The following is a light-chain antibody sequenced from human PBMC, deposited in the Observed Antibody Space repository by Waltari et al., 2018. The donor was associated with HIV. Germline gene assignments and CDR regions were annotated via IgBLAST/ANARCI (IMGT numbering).Light chain of an antibody. CDR3: QQLNSYPRT. V-gene: IGKV1-9*01. CDR2: TAS. J-gene: IGKJ1*01. Sequence: DIQLTQSPSFLSASVGDRVPITCRASQGISSYLAWYQQKAGKAPKLLIYTASTLQSGVPSRFSGSGSGTEFTLTISSLQPEDFATYYCQQLNSYPRTFGQGTKVEIK. CDR1: QGISSY.